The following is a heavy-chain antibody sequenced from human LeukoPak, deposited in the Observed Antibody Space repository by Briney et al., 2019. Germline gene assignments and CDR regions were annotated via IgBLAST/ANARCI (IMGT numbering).Heavy chain of an antibody. CDR3: ARPHYDILTGYYGLSLVY. CDR1: GYSFTSYW. Sequence: GESLKISCKGSGYSFTSYWIGWVRQMPGKGLEWMGIIYPGDSDTRYSPSFQGQVTISADKSISTAYLQWSSLKASDTAMYYCARPHYDILTGYYGLSLVYWGQGTLVTVSS. D-gene: IGHD3-9*01. V-gene: IGHV5-51*01. CDR2: IYPGDSDT. J-gene: IGHJ4*02.